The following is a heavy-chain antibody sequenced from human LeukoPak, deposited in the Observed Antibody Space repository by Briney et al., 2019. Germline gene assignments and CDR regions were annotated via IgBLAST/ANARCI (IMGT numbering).Heavy chain of an antibody. CDR2: IKQDGSDK. CDR1: GFTFSGYT. J-gene: IGHJ4*02. D-gene: IGHD6-13*01. V-gene: IGHV3-7*04. Sequence: GGSLRLSCVASGFTFSGYTMNWVRQAPGKGLEWVANIKQDGSDKYYMDSVKGRFTISRDNANNALYLQMNSLRDEDTAVYYCARVAAAVPDYWGQGTLVTVSS. CDR3: ARVAAAVPDY.